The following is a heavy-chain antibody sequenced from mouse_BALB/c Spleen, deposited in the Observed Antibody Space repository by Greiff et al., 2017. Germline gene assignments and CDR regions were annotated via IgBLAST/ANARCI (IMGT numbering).Heavy chain of an antibody. CDR1: GFTFSDYY. J-gene: IGHJ4*01. CDR2: ISDGGSYT. CDR3: ARSYFRYAMDD. Sequence: EVQGVESGGGLVKPGGSLKLSCAASGFTFSDYYMYWVRQTPEKRLEWVATISDGGSYTYYPDSVKGRFTISRDNAKNNLYLQMSSLKSEDTAMYYCARSYFRYAMDDWGQGTSVTVSS. D-gene: IGHD6-5*01. V-gene: IGHV5-4*02.